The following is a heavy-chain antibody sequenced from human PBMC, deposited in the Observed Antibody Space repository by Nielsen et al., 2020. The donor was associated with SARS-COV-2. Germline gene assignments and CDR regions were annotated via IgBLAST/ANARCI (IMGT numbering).Heavy chain of an antibody. CDR2: IIPIIGIE. CDR1: GGTYRSYA. CDR3: AREKVTRVRGVTPGFSY. J-gene: IGHJ4*02. V-gene: IGHV1-69*04. D-gene: IGHD3-10*01. Sequence: SVKVSCKASGGTYRSYAISWVRQAHGQGLEWMGRIIPIIGIENYAQKFQGRVTITADKSTSTAYMELSILRSEDTAVYYCAREKVTRVRGVTPGFSYWGQGTLVTVSS.